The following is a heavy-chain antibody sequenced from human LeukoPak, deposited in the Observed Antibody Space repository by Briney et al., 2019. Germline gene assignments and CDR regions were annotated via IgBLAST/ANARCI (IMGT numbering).Heavy chain of an antibody. V-gene: IGHV1-18*01. CDR2: ISAYSGNT. D-gene: IGHD2-21*02. CDR1: GYTFTSYG. CDR3: ARTVVVTAEHAFDI. Sequence: GASVKVSCKASGYTFTSYGISWVRQAPGQGLEWMGWISAYSGNTNYAQKLQGRVTMTTDTSTSTAYMELSSLRSEDTAMYYCARTVVVTAEHAFDIWGQGTMVTVSS. J-gene: IGHJ3*02.